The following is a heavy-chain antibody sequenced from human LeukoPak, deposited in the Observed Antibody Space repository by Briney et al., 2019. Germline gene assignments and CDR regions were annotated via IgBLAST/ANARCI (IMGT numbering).Heavy chain of an antibody. V-gene: IGHV3-20*04. D-gene: IGHD6-19*01. CDR1: GFTFSSYA. CDR3: ARTYSSGWYYFDY. CDR2: INWNGGST. J-gene: IGHJ4*02. Sequence: GGSLRLSCGASGFTFSSYAMGWVRQAPGKGLEWVSGINWNGGSTGYADSVKGRFTISRDNAKNSLYLQMNSLRAEDTALYYCARTYSSGWYYFDYWGQGTLVTVSS.